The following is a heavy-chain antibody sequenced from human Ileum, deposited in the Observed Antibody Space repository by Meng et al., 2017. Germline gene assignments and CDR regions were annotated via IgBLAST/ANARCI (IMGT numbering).Heavy chain of an antibody. D-gene: IGHD3-3*01. V-gene: IGHV1-2*06. CDR3: ARRGFLEWLPFDY. Sequence: ASVKVSCKASGYTFTGYYMHWVRQAPGQGLEWMGRINPNSGGTNYAQKFQGRVTMTRDTSISTAYMELSRLRSDDTAVYYCARRGFLEWLPFDYWGQGTRVTGAS. J-gene: IGHJ4*02. CDR1: GYTFTGYY. CDR2: INPNSGGT.